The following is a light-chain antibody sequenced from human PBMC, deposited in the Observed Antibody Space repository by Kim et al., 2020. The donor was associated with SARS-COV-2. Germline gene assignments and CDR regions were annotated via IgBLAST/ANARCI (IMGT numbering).Light chain of an antibody. CDR3: HQYNLLST. J-gene: IGKJ2*01. CDR1: QSVSSN. Sequence: EIVMTQSPATLSVSPGERATLSCRASQSVSSNLAWYQHKLGQPPRLLIYDASTRATGIPARFSGSGSGTEFTLTISSLQSEDFAVYYCHQYNLLSTFGQGTKVDIK. V-gene: IGKV3-15*01. CDR2: DAS.